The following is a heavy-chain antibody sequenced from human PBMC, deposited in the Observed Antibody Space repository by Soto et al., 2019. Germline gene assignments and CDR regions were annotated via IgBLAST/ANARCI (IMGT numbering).Heavy chain of an antibody. D-gene: IGHD6-13*01. CDR1: GFTFSSYA. J-gene: IGHJ5*02. CDR3: AKGDSLAAAGWFDT. CDR2: ISGSGGST. V-gene: IGHV3-23*01. Sequence: EVQLLESGGGLVQPGGSLRLSCAASGFTFSSYAMSWVRQAPGKGLEWVSAISGSGGSTYYADSVKGRFTISRDNSKNTVHLHKNSLRAEDTAVYYCAKGDSLAAAGWFDTWGQVPLVTVAS.